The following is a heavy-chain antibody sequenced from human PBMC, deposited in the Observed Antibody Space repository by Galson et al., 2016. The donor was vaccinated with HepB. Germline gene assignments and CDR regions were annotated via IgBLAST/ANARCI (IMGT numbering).Heavy chain of an antibody. J-gene: IGHJ4*02. V-gene: IGHV4-59*01. Sequence: SETLSLTCTVSGGSISSYYWTWIRQPPGKRLERIGYIYYDGSTDYNPSLKSRVTMSVDTSKNQFSLKLSSMTAVDTAVYYCARDLGRNGGFYYWGQGTLVTVSS. CDR2: IYYDGST. CDR1: GGSISSYY. D-gene: IGHD3-16*01. CDR3: ARDLGRNGGFYY.